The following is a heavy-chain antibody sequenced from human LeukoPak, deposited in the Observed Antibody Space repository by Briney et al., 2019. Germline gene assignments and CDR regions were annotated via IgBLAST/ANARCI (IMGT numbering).Heavy chain of an antibody. Sequence: GGSLRFSCTASGFAFDEHGMSWVRQVPGKGLEWVSGINWSGGSTGYADPLRGRFTISRDNAKNSLYLQMDSLSAELTALYYCARAPITSPFYFDYCGQGTLVTVSS. CDR3: ARAPITSPFYFDY. J-gene: IGHJ4*02. D-gene: IGHD2-2*01. CDR1: GFAFDEHG. CDR2: INWSGGST. V-gene: IGHV3-20*04.